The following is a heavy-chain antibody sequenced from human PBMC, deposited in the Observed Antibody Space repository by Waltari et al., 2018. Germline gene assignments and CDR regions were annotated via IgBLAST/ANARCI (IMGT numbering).Heavy chain of an antibody. Sequence: QVQLVQSGAEVKKPGSSVKVSCKASGGTFSSYAISWVRQAPGQGLEWMGGLIPIFGTANYAQKFQGRVTITADESTSTADMELSSLRSEDTAVYYCARDLVATIGGWFDPWGQGTLVTVSS. V-gene: IGHV1-69*13. CDR3: ARDLVATIGGWFDP. D-gene: IGHD5-12*01. CDR2: LIPIFGTA. CDR1: GGTFSSYA. J-gene: IGHJ5*02.